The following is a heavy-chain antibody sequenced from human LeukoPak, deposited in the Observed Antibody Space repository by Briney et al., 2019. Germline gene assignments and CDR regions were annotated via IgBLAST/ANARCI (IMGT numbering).Heavy chain of an antibody. J-gene: IGHJ4*02. CDR1: GGTFSSYA. CDR2: IIPIFGTA. CDR3: AHPYSSSWYYFDY. Sequence: SVKVSCKASGGTFSSYAISWVRQAPGQGLEWMGGIIPIFGTANYAQKFQGRVTITADKSTSTAYMELSSLRSEDTAAYYCAHPYSSSWYYFDYWGQGTLVTVSS. D-gene: IGHD6-13*01. V-gene: IGHV1-69*06.